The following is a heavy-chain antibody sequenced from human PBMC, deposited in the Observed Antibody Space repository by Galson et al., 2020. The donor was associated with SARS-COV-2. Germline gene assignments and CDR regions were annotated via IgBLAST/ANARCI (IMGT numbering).Heavy chain of an antibody. CDR2: IGSDGSAK. CDR3: ARDKGVRCLDY. CDR1: GFTFSSSG. V-gene: IGHV3-33*01. Sequence: AASGFTFSSSGMHWVRQAPGKGLEWVALIGSDGSAKYYADSVKGRFTISRDNSKNTLYLQMDSLRADDTAVYYCARDKGVRCLDYWGQGTLVTVSS. J-gene: IGHJ4*02. D-gene: IGHD4-17*01.